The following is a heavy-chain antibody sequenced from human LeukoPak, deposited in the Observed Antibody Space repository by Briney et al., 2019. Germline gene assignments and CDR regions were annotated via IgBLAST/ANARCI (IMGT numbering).Heavy chain of an antibody. J-gene: IGHJ4*02. V-gene: IGHV2-5*02. CDR1: GFSLSSSGAG. CDR2: IYWDDDT. D-gene: IGHD6-6*01. CDR3: AHTGPHASSVHNTLFVF. Sequence: SGPTLVKPTQTLTLTCSYSGFSLSSSGAGVGSIRQPPGKTLEWLALIYWDDDTRYSPSLESRLTITKDSSKDQVVLTMTNMDPMDTATYYCAHTGPHASSVHNTLFVFWRQGTLVTVSS.